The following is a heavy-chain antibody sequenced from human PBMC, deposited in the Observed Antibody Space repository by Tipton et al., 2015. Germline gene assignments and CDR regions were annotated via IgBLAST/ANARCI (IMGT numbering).Heavy chain of an antibody. J-gene: IGHJ4*02. V-gene: IGHV1-69*01. CDR2: ILPDFGRP. D-gene: IGHD1-1*01. CDR3: AKVGTIDESPGFFDS. Sequence: QSGAEVKKPGSSVKISCQSSGDSFNVFGLSWLRQAPGQGLEWIGGILPDFGRPTYTYDFQGRVSITADASTRSVFLDLRGLTSDDTAVYYCAKVGTIDESPGFFDSWGQGTLITVSS. CDR1: GDSFNVFG.